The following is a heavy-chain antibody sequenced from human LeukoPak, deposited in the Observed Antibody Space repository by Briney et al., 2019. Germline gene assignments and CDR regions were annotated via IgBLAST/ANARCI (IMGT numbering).Heavy chain of an antibody. V-gene: IGHV3-11*01. J-gene: IGHJ4*02. CDR1: GFTFSDYY. CDR2: ISSSGSTI. D-gene: IGHD3-22*01. Sequence: GGSLRLPCAASGFTFSDYYMSWIRQAPGKGLEWVSYISSSGSTIYYADSVKGRFTISRDNAKNSLYLQMNSLRAEDTAVYYCARGGSYYDSSGYYYGPVYYWGQGTLVTVSS. CDR3: ARGGSYYDSSGYYYGPVYY.